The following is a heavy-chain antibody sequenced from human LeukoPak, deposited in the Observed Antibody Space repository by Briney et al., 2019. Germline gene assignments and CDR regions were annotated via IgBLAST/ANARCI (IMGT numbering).Heavy chain of an antibody. CDR2: IYHSGST. Sequence: PSETLSLTCTVSGYSISSGYYWGWIRQPPGKGLEWIGSIYHSGSTYYNSSLKSRVTISVDTSKNQFSLKLSSVTAADTAVYYCADTSGDNWGQGTLVTVSS. CDR1: GYSISSGYY. CDR3: ADTSGDN. J-gene: IGHJ4*02. V-gene: IGHV4-38-2*02.